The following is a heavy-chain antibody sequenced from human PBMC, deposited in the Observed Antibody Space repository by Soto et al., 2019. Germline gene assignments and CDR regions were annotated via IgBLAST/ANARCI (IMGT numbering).Heavy chain of an antibody. J-gene: IGHJ4*02. CDR1: GDSVSSDSTA. Sequence: SQTLSLTCDISGDSVSSDSTAWNWIRQSPSRGLEWLGRTYYKSKWFYNYAVSVRSRIAIKSDTSKNQFSLQLNSVTPEDTAVYFCARGDQWLIYWGQGTLGTVSS. V-gene: IGHV6-1*01. CDR3: ARGDQWLIY. CDR2: TYYKSKWFY. D-gene: IGHD6-19*01.